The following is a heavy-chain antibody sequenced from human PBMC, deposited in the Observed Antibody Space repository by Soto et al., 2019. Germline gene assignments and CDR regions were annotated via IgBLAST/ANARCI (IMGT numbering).Heavy chain of an antibody. V-gene: IGHV1-69*13. CDR1: GGTFSSYA. J-gene: IGHJ6*02. CDR2: IIPIFGTA. D-gene: IGHD3-16*01. CDR3: ARPGFRGEEYYYYGMDV. Sequence: ASVKVSCKASGGTFSSYAISLVRQAPGQGLEWMGGIIPIFGTANYAQKFQGRVTITADESTSTAYMELSSLRSEDTAVYYCARPGFRGEEYYYYGMDVWGQGTTVTVSS.